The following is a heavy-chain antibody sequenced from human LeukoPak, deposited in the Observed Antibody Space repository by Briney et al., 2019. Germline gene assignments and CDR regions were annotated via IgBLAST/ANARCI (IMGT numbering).Heavy chain of an antibody. V-gene: IGHV3-23*01. J-gene: IGHJ4*02. Sequence: PGGSLRLSCEASGFTFNNYVMTWVRQAPGKGLEWVSSISASAAMTYYADSVKGRFTVSRDNSSNRLYLQMSGLTAADTAVYYCAKDRSIGTYYTFDHWGQGTLVTVSS. D-gene: IGHD1-26*01. CDR3: AKDRSIGTYYTFDH. CDR1: GFTFNNYV. CDR2: ISASAAMT.